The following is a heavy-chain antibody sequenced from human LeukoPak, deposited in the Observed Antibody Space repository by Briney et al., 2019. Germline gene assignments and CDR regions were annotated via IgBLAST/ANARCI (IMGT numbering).Heavy chain of an antibody. CDR1: GFTFSSYS. J-gene: IGHJ4*02. V-gene: IGHV3-48*01. D-gene: IGHD6-6*01. CDR3: AKVLAARPGPYYFDY. CDR2: ISSSSSTI. Sequence: PGGSLRLSCAASGFTFSSYSMNWVRQAPGKGLEWVSYISSSSSTIYYADSVKGRFTISRDNAKNSLYLQMNSLRAEDTAVYYCAKVLAARPGPYYFDYWGQGTLVTVSS.